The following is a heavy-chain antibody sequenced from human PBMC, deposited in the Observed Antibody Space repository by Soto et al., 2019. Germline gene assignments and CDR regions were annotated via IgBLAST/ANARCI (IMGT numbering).Heavy chain of an antibody. CDR1: GFTFSSYA. CDR3: AKEYCSSTSCYKCFDY. CDR2: ISGSGGST. V-gene: IGHV3-23*01. Sequence: PGGSLRLSCAASGFTFSSYAMSWVRQAPGKGLEWVSAISGSGGSTYYADSVKGRFTISRDNSKNTLYLQMNSLRAEDTAVYYCAKEYCSSTSCYKCFDYWGQGTLVTVSS. J-gene: IGHJ4*02. D-gene: IGHD2-2*02.